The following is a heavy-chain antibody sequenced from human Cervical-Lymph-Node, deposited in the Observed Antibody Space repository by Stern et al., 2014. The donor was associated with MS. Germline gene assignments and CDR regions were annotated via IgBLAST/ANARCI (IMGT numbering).Heavy chain of an antibody. J-gene: IGHJ3*02. Sequence: VQLVESGGGVVQPGRSLRLSCAASGFTFSSHGMHWVRQAPGKGLEWVAVIWNDGSNKYYADSVKGRFTISRDNSKNTLYVQMNGLRADDTAVYYCARDWEDAFDIWGQGTMVTVSS. CDR3: ARDWEDAFDI. CDR1: GFTFSSHG. CDR2: IWNDGSNK. V-gene: IGHV3-33*01. D-gene: IGHD1-26*01.